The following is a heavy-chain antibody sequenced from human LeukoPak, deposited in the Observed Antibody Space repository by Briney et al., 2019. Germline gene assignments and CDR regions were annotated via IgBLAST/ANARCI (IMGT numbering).Heavy chain of an antibody. Sequence: GGSLRLSCAASGFTFSSYWMHWVRQAPGKGLVWVSRINTDGSSTSYADSVKGRFTISRDNSKNTLYLQMNSLRAEDTALYHCARDRRSLGMTTVTMGWFDPWGQGTLVTVSS. J-gene: IGHJ5*02. CDR3: ARDRRSLGMTTVTMGWFDP. CDR2: INTDGSST. D-gene: IGHD4-17*01. V-gene: IGHV3-74*01. CDR1: GFTFSSYW.